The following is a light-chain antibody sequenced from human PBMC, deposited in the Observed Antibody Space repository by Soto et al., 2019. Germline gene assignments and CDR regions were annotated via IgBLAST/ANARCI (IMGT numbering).Light chain of an antibody. Sequence: DIQMTQSPSTLSASVGDRVTITCRASQSISSWLAWYQQKPGKAPNLLIYDASTLESGVPSRFSGSGSGTEFTLTISSLQPDDVATYYCQQYNSYPGTFGQGTKVEIK. CDR3: QQYNSYPGT. CDR2: DAS. V-gene: IGKV1-5*01. CDR1: QSISSW. J-gene: IGKJ1*01.